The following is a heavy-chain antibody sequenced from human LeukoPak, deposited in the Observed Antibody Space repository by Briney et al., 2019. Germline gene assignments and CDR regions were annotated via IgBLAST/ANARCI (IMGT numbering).Heavy chain of an antibody. CDR2: IKEDGSVK. J-gene: IGHJ2*01. CDR1: GFTFSTYW. D-gene: IGHD2-2*02. CDR3: ARVSIVVVPAAIHKYFDL. Sequence: PGGSLRLSCAASGFTFSTYWMSWVRQAPGKGLERVANIKEDGSVKYYLDSVKGRFTISRDNAKSSLYLQMNSLRAEDTALYHCARVSIVVVPAAIHKYFDLWGRGTLVTVSS. V-gene: IGHV3-7*03.